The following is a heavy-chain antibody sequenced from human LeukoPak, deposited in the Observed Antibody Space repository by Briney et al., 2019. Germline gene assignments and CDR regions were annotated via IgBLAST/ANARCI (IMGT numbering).Heavy chain of an antibody. D-gene: IGHD3-22*01. Sequence: GGSLRLSCAASGFTFSSYAMNWVRQAPVKGLEWVSGRSGSGRDTYYADSVKGRFTISRDNSKNTLYLQMNSLRADDTAVYYCATNYYDSSGYFPDFDYWGQGALVSVSS. CDR2: RSGSGRDT. CDR1: GFTFSSYA. V-gene: IGHV3-23*01. J-gene: IGHJ4*02. CDR3: ATNYYDSSGYFPDFDY.